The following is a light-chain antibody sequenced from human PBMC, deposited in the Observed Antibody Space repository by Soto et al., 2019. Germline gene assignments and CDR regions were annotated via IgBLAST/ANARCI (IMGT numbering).Light chain of an antibody. V-gene: IGLV4-69*01. CDR2: LNRDGSH. CDR1: SGHSNYA. Sequence: QSVLTQSPSASASLGASVKRTCTLSSGHSNYAIAWHQQQPEKGPRYLMKLNRDGSHSKGDGIPNRFSGTSSGAERYLTISSPQSEDEADYYCQTWGTGIVIFGGGTKVTVL. J-gene: IGLJ2*01. CDR3: QTWGTGIVI.